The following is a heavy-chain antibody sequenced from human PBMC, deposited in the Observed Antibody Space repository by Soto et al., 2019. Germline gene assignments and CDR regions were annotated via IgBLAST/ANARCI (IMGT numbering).Heavy chain of an antibody. CDR2: FDPEDGET. CDR1: GYTLTELS. V-gene: IGHV1-24*01. CDR3: ATGPIAVAGFDY. J-gene: IGHJ4*02. D-gene: IGHD6-19*01. Sequence: ASVKVSCKVSGYTLTELSMHWVRQAPGKGLEWMGGFDPEDGETIYAQKFQGRVTMTEDTSTDTAYMELSSLRSEDTAVYYCATGPIAVAGFDYWGQGTLVTVSS.